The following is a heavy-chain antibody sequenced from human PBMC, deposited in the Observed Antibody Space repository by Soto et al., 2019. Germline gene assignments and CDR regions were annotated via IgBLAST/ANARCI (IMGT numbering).Heavy chain of an antibody. J-gene: IGHJ3*02. CDR1: GFTFSGSA. D-gene: IGHD6-6*01. Sequence: QSGGSLRLSCAASGFTFSGSAMHWVRQASGKGLEWVGRIRSKANSYATAYAASVKGRFTISRDDSKNTAYLQMNSLETEDTAVYYCTRQLVRFDETFDIWGQGTMVTVSS. CDR3: TRQLVRFDETFDI. V-gene: IGHV3-73*01. CDR2: IRSKANSYAT.